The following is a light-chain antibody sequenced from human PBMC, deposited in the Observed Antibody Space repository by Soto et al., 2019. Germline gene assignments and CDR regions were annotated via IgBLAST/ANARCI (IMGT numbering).Light chain of an antibody. CDR1: QSISSW. CDR3: QQANSFPIT. CDR2: KTS. V-gene: IGKV1-5*03. Sequence: DIQMTQSPSTVSASVGDRVTITFRASQSISSWLAWYQQTPGKAPKLLIYKTSSLESGVPSRFSGSRSGTEFTLTISSLQPEDFAIYFCQQANSFPITFGQGTRLEIK. J-gene: IGKJ5*01.